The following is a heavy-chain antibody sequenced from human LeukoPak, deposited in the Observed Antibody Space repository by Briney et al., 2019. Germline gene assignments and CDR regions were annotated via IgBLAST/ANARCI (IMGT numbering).Heavy chain of an antibody. D-gene: IGHD5-18*01. CDR2: ISSSSSYI. J-gene: IGHJ4*02. CDR1: GFTFSSYS. CDR3: ARESSPGYSYGYPLAY. Sequence: GGSLRLSCAASGFTFSSYSMNWVRQAPGKGLEWVSSISSSSSYIYYADSVKGRFTISRDNAENSLYLQMNSLRADDTAVYYCARESSPGYSYGYPLAYWGQGTLVTVSS. V-gene: IGHV3-21*01.